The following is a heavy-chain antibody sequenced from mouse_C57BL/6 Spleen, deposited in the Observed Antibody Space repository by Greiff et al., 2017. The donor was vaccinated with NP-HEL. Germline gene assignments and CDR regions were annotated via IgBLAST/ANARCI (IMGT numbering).Heavy chain of an antibody. V-gene: IGHV5-9*01. J-gene: IGHJ3*01. Sequence: EVQLQESGGGLVKPGGSLKLSCAASGFTFSSYTMSWVRQTPEKRLEWVANISGGGGNTYYPDSVKGRFTISRDNAKNTLYLQMSSLRSEDTALYYCARQDYYDYTWFAYWGQGTLVTVSA. CDR2: ISGGGGNT. CDR3: ARQDYYDYTWFAY. D-gene: IGHD2-4*01. CDR1: GFTFSSYT.